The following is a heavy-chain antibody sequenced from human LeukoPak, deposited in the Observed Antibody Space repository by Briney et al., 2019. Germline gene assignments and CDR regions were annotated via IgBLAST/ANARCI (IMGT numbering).Heavy chain of an antibody. CDR2: INPSDGAT. CDR3: AVRGYCSSTSCLNAYYFDY. J-gene: IGHJ4*02. CDR1: GYTFTMYQ. D-gene: IGHD2-2*01. V-gene: IGHV1-46*01. Sequence: EASVKVSCKASGYTFTMYQIHWVRQAPGQGLEWMGMINPSDGATTYAQRFQGRVTMTRDMSTSTVYMELSSLRSEDTAVYYCAVRGYCSSTSCLNAYYFDYWGQGTLVTVSS.